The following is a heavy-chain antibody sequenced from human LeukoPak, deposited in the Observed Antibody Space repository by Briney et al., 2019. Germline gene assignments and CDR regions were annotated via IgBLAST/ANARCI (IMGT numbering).Heavy chain of an antibody. D-gene: IGHD5-24*01. CDR2: INHSGST. CDR3: ARQLPQGDY. V-gene: IGHV4-34*01. CDR1: GGSISSYY. J-gene: IGHJ4*02. Sequence: KSSETLSLTCTVSGGSISSYYWSWIRQPPGKGLEWIGEINHSGSTNYNPSLKSRVTISVDTSKNQFSLKLSSVTAADTAVYYCARQLPQGDYWGQGTLVTVSS.